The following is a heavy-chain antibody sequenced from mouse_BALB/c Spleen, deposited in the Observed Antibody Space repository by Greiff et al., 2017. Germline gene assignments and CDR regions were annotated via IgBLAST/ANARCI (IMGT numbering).Heavy chain of an antibody. V-gene: IGHV5-6*01. CDR1: GFTFSSYG. CDR3: ARMTTVVAGENYFDY. J-gene: IGHJ2*01. D-gene: IGHD1-1*01. Sequence: EVQGVESGGDLVKPGGSLKLSCAASGFTFSSYGMSWVRQTPDKRLEWVATISSGGSYTYYPDSVKGRFTISRDNAKNTLYLQMSSLRSEDTAMYYCARMTTVVAGENYFDYWGQGTTLTVSS. CDR2: ISSGGSYT.